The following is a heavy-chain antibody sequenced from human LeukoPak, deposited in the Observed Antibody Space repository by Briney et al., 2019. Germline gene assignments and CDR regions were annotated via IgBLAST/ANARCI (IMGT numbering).Heavy chain of an antibody. Sequence: SETLSLTCTVSGGSISSYYWGWIRQPPGKGLEWIGSIYYSGSTYYNPSLKSRVTISVDTSKNQFSLKLSSVTAADTAVYYCARDPHSSGWFVFFDYWGQGTLVTVSS. CDR3: ARDPHSSGWFVFFDY. D-gene: IGHD6-19*01. CDR2: IYYSGST. V-gene: IGHV4-39*07. CDR1: GGSISSYY. J-gene: IGHJ4*02.